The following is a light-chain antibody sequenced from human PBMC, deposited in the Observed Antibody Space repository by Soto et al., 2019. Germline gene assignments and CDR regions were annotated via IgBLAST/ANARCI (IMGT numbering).Light chain of an antibody. Sequence: DIQMTQSPSSLSASVGDRVTITCQASQDIRNSLNWYQQKPGRAPKLLIYDASNVETGVPSRCSGTGSGTHFSFSISSLQPEDFATYYCQQYDYLVTFGQGTRVEIK. J-gene: IGKJ5*01. CDR1: QDIRNS. CDR2: DAS. CDR3: QQYDYLVT. V-gene: IGKV1-33*01.